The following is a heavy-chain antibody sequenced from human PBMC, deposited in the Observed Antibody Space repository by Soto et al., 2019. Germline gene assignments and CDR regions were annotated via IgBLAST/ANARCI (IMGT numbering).Heavy chain of an antibody. Sequence: SQTLSLTCAISGDSVSSDSAAWSWIRQSPSRGLEWLGRTYYRSKWNNDYAVSVRSRVTINPDTSKNQFSLQLYSLTPEDTAVYYCARVNPGNNLYYYYGLDVWGQGTSVTVSS. CDR2: TYYRSKWNN. V-gene: IGHV6-1*01. CDR3: ARVNPGNNLYYYYGLDV. D-gene: IGHD1-1*01. CDR1: GDSVSSDSAA. J-gene: IGHJ6*02.